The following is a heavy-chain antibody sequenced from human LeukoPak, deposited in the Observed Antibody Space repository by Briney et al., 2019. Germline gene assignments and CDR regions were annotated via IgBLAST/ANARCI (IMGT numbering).Heavy chain of an antibody. CDR1: GFTFSSYS. CDR3: AKDSSGWPEYFQH. V-gene: IGHV3-23*01. CDR2: ISGSGGST. J-gene: IGHJ1*01. Sequence: GGSLRLSCAASGFTFSSYSMNWVRQAPGKGLEWVSAISGSGGSTYYADSVKGRFTISRDNSKNTLYLQMNSLRAEDTAVYYCAKDSSGWPEYFQHWGQGTLVTVSS. D-gene: IGHD6-19*01.